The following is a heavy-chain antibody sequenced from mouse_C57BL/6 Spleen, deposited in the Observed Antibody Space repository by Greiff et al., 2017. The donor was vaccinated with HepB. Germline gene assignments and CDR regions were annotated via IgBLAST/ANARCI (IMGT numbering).Heavy chain of an antibody. CDR3: ARGRDYYGSRGWYFDV. V-gene: IGHV1-64*01. CDR2: IHPNSGST. J-gene: IGHJ1*03. D-gene: IGHD1-1*01. Sequence: QVQLQQPGAELVKPGASVKLSCKASGYTFTSYWMHWVKQRPGQGLEWIGMIHPNSGSTNYNEKFKSKATLTVDKSSSTAYMQLSSLTSEDSAVYYCARGRDYYGSRGWYFDVWGTGTTVTVSS. CDR1: GYTFTSYW.